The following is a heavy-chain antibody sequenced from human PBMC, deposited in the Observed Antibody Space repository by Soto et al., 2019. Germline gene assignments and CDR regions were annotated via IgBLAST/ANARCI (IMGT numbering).Heavy chain of an antibody. V-gene: IGHV3-30-3*01. D-gene: IGHD2-8*01. Sequence: GGSLRLSCAASGFTFSSYAMHWVRQAPGKGLEWVAVISYDGSNKYYADSVRGRFTISRDNSKNTLYLQMNSLRAEDTAVYYCARDLGYCTNGVCYMVYYYYGMDVWGQGTTVTVSS. J-gene: IGHJ6*02. CDR1: GFTFSSYA. CDR3: ARDLGYCTNGVCYMVYYYYGMDV. CDR2: ISYDGSNK.